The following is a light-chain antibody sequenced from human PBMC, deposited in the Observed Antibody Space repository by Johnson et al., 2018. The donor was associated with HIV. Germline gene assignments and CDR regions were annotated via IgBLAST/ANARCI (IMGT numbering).Light chain of an antibody. CDR2: DNN. Sequence: QPVLTQPPSVSAAPGQKVTISCSGSSSNIGNNYVSWYQQLPGTAPKLLIYDNNKRPSGIPDRFSGSKSGTSATLGITGLQTGDEADYYCGTWDSSLSAYYVFAAGTKVTVL. CDR1: SSNIGNNY. V-gene: IGLV1-51*01. J-gene: IGLJ1*01. CDR3: GTWDSSLSAYYV.